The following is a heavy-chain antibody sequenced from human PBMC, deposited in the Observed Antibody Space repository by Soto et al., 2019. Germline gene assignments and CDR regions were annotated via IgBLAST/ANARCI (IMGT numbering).Heavy chain of an antibody. J-gene: IGHJ3*02. CDR1: GFTFSSSA. CDR3: AKAGYSYGYGTTIPTGGFDI. Sequence: GGSLGLSCSASGFTFSSSAMSWVRQAPGKGLEWVSAISGSGGSTYYADSVKGRFTISRDNSKNTLYLQMNSLRAEDTAVYYCAKAGYSYGYGTTIPTGGFDIWGQGTMVTVSS. CDR2: ISGSGGST. D-gene: IGHD5-18*01. V-gene: IGHV3-23*01.